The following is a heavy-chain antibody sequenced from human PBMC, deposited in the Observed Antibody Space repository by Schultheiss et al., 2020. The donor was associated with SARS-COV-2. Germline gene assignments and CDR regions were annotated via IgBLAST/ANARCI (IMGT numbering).Heavy chain of an antibody. CDR2: IYYSGST. V-gene: IGHV4-39*01. J-gene: IGHJ5*02. CDR1: GGSLSGYY. Sequence: SETLSLTCAVYGGSLSGYYWSWIRQPPGKGLEWIGSIYYSGSTYYNPSLKSRVTISVDTSKNQFSLKLSSVTAADTAVYYCARHLNYYGSGRVGNWFDPWGQGTLVTVSS. D-gene: IGHD3-10*01. CDR3: ARHLNYYGSGRVGNWFDP.